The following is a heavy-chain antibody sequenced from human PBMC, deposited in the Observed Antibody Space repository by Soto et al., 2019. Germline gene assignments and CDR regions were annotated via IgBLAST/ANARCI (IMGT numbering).Heavy chain of an antibody. CDR3: AAYLAGYSILTGYRGFDY. D-gene: IGHD3-9*01. Sequence: ASVKVSCKSSGDTFARSGISWVRQAPGQGLECMGWISTYNGAASYAQKFQDRVTMTTDTSTTTAYMELRSLTSDDTAVYYCAAYLAGYSILTGYRGFDYWGQGTLVTVSS. CDR1: GDTFARSG. V-gene: IGHV1-18*01. J-gene: IGHJ4*02. CDR2: ISTYNGAA.